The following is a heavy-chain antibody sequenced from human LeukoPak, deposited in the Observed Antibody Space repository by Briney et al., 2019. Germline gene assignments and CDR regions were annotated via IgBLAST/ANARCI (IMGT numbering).Heavy chain of an antibody. J-gene: IGHJ4*02. CDR3: AKGKYSSGGVPDY. Sequence: PGGSLRLSCAASGFTFSSYAMSWVRQAPGKGLEWVSVISAGGGSTHYADSVKGRFTISRDNSKNTLYLQMNSLRAEVTAVYYCAKGKYSSGGVPDYWGQGTLVTVSS. V-gene: IGHV3-23*01. D-gene: IGHD6-19*01. CDR1: GFTFSSYA. CDR2: ISAGGGST.